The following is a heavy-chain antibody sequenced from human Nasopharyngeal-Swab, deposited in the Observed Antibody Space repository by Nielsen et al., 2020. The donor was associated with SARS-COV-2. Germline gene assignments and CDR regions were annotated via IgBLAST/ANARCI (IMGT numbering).Heavy chain of an antibody. V-gene: IGHV3-74*01. J-gene: IGHJ4*02. Sequence: GESLKISCAVSGFTFSAYWMHWVRQVPGKGLEWVSRINRDGSITTYADSVKGRFTISRDNAKSTLFLQMDSLRADDTAIYYCARDQTPLLEGWVYFDYWGQGTLVTVSS. CDR3: ARDQTPLLEGWVYFDY. D-gene: IGHD1-26*01. CDR1: GFTFSAYW. CDR2: INRDGSIT.